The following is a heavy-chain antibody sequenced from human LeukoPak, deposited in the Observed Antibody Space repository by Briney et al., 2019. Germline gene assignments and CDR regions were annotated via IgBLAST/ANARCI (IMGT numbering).Heavy chain of an antibody. CDR3: ARIRSSYSSSSAFFDY. J-gene: IGHJ4*02. CDR2: IYYRGST. D-gene: IGHD6-6*01. Sequence: SETLSLTCTVSGSSISSYYWGWIRQPPGKGLEWIGSIYYRGSTYYNPSLKSRVTISVDTSKSQFSLKLSSVTAADTAVYYCARIRSSYSSSSAFFDYWGQGTLVTVSS. V-gene: IGHV4-39*01. CDR1: GSSISSYY.